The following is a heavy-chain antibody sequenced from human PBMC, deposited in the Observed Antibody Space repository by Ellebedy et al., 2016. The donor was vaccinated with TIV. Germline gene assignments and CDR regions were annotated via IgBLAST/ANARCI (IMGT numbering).Heavy chain of an antibody. CDR3: AKRGLVGEVRGVLEGEHVH. CDR2: ITSSDGSRT. V-gene: IGHV3-74*01. D-gene: IGHD3-10*01. CDR1: GFAFTSYW. Sequence: GESLKISXAASGFAFTSYWMHWVRQPPGKGLLWVSRITSSDGSRTSYADSVKGRFTISRDNAKNTLYLQMNSLRVEDTAVYYCAKRGLVGEVRGVLEGEHVHWGQGSLVTVSS. J-gene: IGHJ4*02.